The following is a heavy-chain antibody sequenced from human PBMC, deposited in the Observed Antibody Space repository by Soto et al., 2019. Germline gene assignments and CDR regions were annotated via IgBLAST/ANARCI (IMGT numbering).Heavy chain of an antibody. CDR1: GGSISSYY. D-gene: IGHD2-2*01. V-gene: IGHV4-59*01. Sequence: QVQLQESGPGLVKPSETLSLTCTVSGGSISSYYWSWIRQSPGKGLEWIGYIHYSGRTKSNPSRTSRVTVAVDTSRNQVFLKLSSVTAAASAVYFCARARYQLLHPYYYGMDVWGQGTPVTVSS. CDR3: ARARYQLLHPYYYGMDV. J-gene: IGHJ6*02. CDR2: IHYSGRT.